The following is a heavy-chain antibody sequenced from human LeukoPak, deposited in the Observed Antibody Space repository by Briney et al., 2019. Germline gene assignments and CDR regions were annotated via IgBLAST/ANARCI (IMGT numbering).Heavy chain of an antibody. CDR1: GYTFTDYY. D-gene: IGHD3-22*01. J-gene: IGHJ4*02. V-gene: IGHV1-2*02. Sequence: ASVKVSCKASGYTFTDYYMHWVRQAPGQGLEWMGWINPDSGGTNYAQKFQGRVTMTRDTSISTAYMELSRLRSDDTAVYYCARASYYYDSSGYPGYYFDYWGQGTLVTVSS. CDR2: INPDSGGT. CDR3: ARASYYYDSSGYPGYYFDY.